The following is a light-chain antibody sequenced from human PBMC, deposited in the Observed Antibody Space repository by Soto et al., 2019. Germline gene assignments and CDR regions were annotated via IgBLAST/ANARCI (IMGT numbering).Light chain of an antibody. CDR1: QDIAIY. V-gene: IGKV1-9*01. CDR3: QQLRMYPST. Sequence: IQLTQSPSSLSASVGDRVTITCRASQDIAIYLAWYQQKPGEAPKLLIYAASTLYGGVPSRFSGSGSGTDFALTITSLQAEVFATYYCQQLRMYPSTFGGGTKVDIK. J-gene: IGKJ4*01. CDR2: AAS.